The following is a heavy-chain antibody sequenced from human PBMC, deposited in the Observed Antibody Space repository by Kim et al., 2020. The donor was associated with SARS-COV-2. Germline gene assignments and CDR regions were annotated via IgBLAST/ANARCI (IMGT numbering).Heavy chain of an antibody. CDR3: ARGEKRWLQLPTHPYWYFDL. Sequence: SETLSLTCTVSGGSISSYYWSWIRQPPGKGLEWIGYIYYSGSTNYNPSLKSRVTISVDTSKNQFSLKLSSVTAADTAVYYCARGEKRWLQLPTHPYWYFDLWGRGTLVTVSS. V-gene: IGHV4-59*01. CDR2: IYYSGST. J-gene: IGHJ2*01. D-gene: IGHD5-12*01. CDR1: GGSISSYY.